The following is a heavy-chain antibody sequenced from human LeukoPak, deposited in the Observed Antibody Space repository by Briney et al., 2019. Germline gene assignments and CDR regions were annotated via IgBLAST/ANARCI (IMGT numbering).Heavy chain of an antibody. J-gene: IGHJ5*02. Sequence: ASVKVSCKASGYTFTSYAMHWVRQAPGQRLEWMGWINAGNGNTKYSQKFQGRVTITRDTSASTAYMELSSLRSEDTAVYFCTRGAPIRVAVAATFDPWGQGTLVTVPS. CDR1: GYTFTSYA. V-gene: IGHV1-3*01. CDR2: INAGNGNT. CDR3: TRGAPIRVAVAATFDP. D-gene: IGHD6-19*01.